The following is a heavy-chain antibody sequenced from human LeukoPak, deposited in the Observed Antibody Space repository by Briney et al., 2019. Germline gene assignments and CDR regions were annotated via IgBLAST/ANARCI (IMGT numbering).Heavy chain of an antibody. D-gene: IGHD3-3*01. V-gene: IGHV3-7*05. CDR3: ARVFWSATSYYFEY. CDR1: EFTFSRYW. J-gene: IGHJ4*02. Sequence: GGSLRLSCAVSEFTFSRYWMSWVRQAPGKGLDWVATIKQDGSEKYYVDSVEGRFTISRDNSKNSLYLQMDSLRAEDTAVYYCARVFWSATSYYFEYWGQGALVTDSS. CDR2: IKQDGSEK.